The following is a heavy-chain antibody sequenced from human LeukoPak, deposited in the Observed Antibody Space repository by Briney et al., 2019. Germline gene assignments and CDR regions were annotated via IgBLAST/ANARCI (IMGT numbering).Heavy chain of an antibody. CDR1: GDSITSHF. CDR3: ATSAVMKYSMDNWFDP. Sequence: SETVSLTCTVSGDSITSHFYNWIRQPAGKGLEWIGRVDSNGRTNYNPSLRSRLTMSADTSKNQLSLRLSSVSAADTAVYYCATSAVMKYSMDNWFDPWGQGTLVTVSS. D-gene: IGHD2/OR15-2a*01. J-gene: IGHJ5*02. V-gene: IGHV4-4*07. CDR2: VDSNGRT.